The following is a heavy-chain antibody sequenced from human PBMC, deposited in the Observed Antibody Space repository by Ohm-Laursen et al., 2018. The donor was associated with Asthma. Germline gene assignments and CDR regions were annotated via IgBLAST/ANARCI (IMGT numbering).Heavy chain of an antibody. V-gene: IGHV1-18*04. Sequence: EASVKVSCKAAGYKFSSYGISWVRQAPGQGLEWMGWISAYNGNTKYAQKFQGRVTMTRDTSTSTVYMELRSLRSEDTAVYYCTRGWYGDSYFDYWGQGTLVTVSS. J-gene: IGHJ4*02. CDR2: ISAYNGNT. D-gene: IGHD4-17*01. CDR3: TRGWYGDSYFDY. CDR1: GYKFSSYG.